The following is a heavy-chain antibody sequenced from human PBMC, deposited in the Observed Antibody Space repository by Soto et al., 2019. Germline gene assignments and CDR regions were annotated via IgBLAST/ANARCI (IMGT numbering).Heavy chain of an antibody. CDR3: ARDPTVYRTYYYMDV. D-gene: IGHD2-8*01. V-gene: IGHV1-3*01. CDR1: GFTFTCYS. CDR2: INAGNGNT. J-gene: IGHJ6*03. Sequence: GASLKVSCKASGFTFTCYSMHWVRQAPGQRLEWMGWINAGNGNTKYSQKFQGRVTITRDTSASTAYMELSSLRSEDTAVYYCARDPTVYRTYYYMDVWGKGTTVTVSS.